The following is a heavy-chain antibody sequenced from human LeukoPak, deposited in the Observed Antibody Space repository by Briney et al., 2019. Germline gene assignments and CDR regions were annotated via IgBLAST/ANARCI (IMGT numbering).Heavy chain of an antibody. CDR2: IKTDGSEK. J-gene: IGHJ5*02. CDR3: ARDYTGYFP. V-gene: IGHV3-7*03. CDR1: GFAFSSYW. Sequence: GGSLRLSCEASGFAFSSYWMSWVRQAPGEGLEWVANIKTDGSEKYYVDSVKGRFTISRDNAKNSLYLQMNSLRAEDTAVYYCARDYTGYFPWGQGTLVIVSS. D-gene: IGHD3-9*01.